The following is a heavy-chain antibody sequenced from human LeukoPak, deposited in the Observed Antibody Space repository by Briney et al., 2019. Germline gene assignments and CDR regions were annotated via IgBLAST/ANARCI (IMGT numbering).Heavy chain of an antibody. J-gene: IGHJ3*02. D-gene: IGHD2-21*01. CDR1: GFTVSSNY. CDR2: IYSGGST. CDR3: AKDQVISGSEASDI. Sequence: GGSLRLSCAASGFTVSSNYMSWVRQAPGKGLEWVTVIYSGGSTYYGDSVKGRFAISRDNAKNSLYLQMVSLRAEDTAVYYCAKDQVISGSEASDIWGQGTMVTVSS. V-gene: IGHV3-53*01.